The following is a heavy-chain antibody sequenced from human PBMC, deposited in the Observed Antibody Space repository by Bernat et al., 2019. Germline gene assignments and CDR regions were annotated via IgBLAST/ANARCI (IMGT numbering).Heavy chain of an antibody. CDR1: GGSISSYY. CDR2: IYYSGST. J-gene: IGHJ4*02. V-gene: IGHV4-59*01. D-gene: IGHD5-12*01. Sequence: QVQLQESGPGLVKPSETLSLTCTVSGGSISSYYWSWIRQPPGKGLEWIGYIYYSGSTNYNPSLKSRVTISVDTSKNQFSLKRSSVTAADTAVYYCARGGLRGDYWGQGTLVTVSS. CDR3: ARGGLRGDY.